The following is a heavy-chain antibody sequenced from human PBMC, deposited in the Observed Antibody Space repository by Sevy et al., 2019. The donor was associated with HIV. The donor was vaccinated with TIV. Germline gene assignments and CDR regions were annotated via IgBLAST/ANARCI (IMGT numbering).Heavy chain of an antibody. CDR3: ARLPGGSGGSCYPNCFDY. V-gene: IGHV3-30-3*01. CDR2: ISYDGSNK. Sequence: GGSLRLSCAASGFTFSSYAMHWVRQAPGKGLEWVAVISYDGSNKYYADSVKGRFTISRDNSKNTLYLQMNSLRAEETAVYYCARLPGGSGGSCYPNCFDYWGQGTLVTVSS. D-gene: IGHD2-15*01. CDR1: GFTFSSYA. J-gene: IGHJ4*02.